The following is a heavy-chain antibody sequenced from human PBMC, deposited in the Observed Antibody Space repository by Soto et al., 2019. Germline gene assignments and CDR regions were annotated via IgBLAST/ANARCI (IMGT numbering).Heavy chain of an antibody. CDR2: IIPIFGTA. J-gene: IGHJ6*02. CDR3: ARDPRVGIAGRLNYYYYGMDV. V-gene: IGHV1-69*06. D-gene: IGHD6-6*01. CDR1: GGTFSGYA. Sequence: SVKVSCKASGGTFSGYALSWVRQAPGQGLEWMGGIIPIFGTANYAQKFQGRVTITADKSTSTAYMELSSLRSEDTAMYYCARDPRVGIAGRLNYYYYGMDVWRQGTTVTVSS.